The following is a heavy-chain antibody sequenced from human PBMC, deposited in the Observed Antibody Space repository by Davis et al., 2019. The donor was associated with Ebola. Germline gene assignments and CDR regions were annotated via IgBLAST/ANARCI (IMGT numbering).Heavy chain of an antibody. V-gene: IGHV1-2*04. CDR2: INPNSGGT. J-gene: IGHJ4*02. CDR1: GYSFTDDG. Sequence: AASVKLSCKASGYSFTDDGISWVRQAPGQGLEWMGWINPNSGGTNYAQKFQGWVTMTRDTSISTAYMELSRLRSDDTAVYYCARGGYCTGGVCYYFDYWGQGTLVTVSS. CDR3: ARGGYCTGGVCYYFDY. D-gene: IGHD2-8*02.